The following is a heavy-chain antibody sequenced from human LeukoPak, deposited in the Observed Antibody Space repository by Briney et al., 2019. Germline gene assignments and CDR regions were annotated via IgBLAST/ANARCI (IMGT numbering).Heavy chain of an antibody. CDR2: INPNSGGT. V-gene: IGHV1-2*02. CDR1: GYTFTGYY. Sequence: ASVKVSCKASGYTFTGYYMHWVRQAPGQGLEWVGWINPNSGGTNSAQKFQGRVTMTRDTSINTAYMELSRLRSDDTAVYYCARIDILTGYYYFDYWGQGTLVTVSS. D-gene: IGHD3-9*01. CDR3: ARIDILTGYYYFDY. J-gene: IGHJ4*02.